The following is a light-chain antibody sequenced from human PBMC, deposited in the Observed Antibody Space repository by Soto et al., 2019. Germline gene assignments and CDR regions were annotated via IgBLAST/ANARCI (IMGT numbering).Light chain of an antibody. CDR3: QQRSNWPT. Sequence: EIVMTQSPATLSVSPGERATLSCRASQSVRTNLAWYQQKPGQAPRLLIYDASNRATGIPARFSGGGSGTDFTLTISSLEPEDFAVYYCQQRSNWPTFGPGTKVDIK. J-gene: IGKJ3*01. V-gene: IGKV3-11*01. CDR2: DAS. CDR1: QSVRTN.